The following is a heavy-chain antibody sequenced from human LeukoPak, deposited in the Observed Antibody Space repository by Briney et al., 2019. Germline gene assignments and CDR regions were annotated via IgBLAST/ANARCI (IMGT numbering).Heavy chain of an antibody. Sequence: GGSLRLSCAASGFTVSSYWMSWVRQAPGKGLEWVANIKQDGSEKYYVDSVKGRFTISRDNAKNSLYLQMNSLRAEDTAVYYCAREDGDYSYFDYWGQGTLATVSS. J-gene: IGHJ4*02. CDR2: IKQDGSEK. CDR1: GFTVSSYW. CDR3: AREDGDYSYFDY. D-gene: IGHD4-17*01. V-gene: IGHV3-7*01.